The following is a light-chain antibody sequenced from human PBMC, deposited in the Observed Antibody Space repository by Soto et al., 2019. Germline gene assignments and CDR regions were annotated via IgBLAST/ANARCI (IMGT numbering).Light chain of an antibody. J-gene: IGKJ5*01. Sequence: EIVMTQSPVTLSVSPGERATLSCRASQTVTTDLAWYQQKPGQAPRLVIYDASNTATGIPARFSGSGSGTDFTLTISRLEPEDFAVYYCQQYGSPITFGQGTRLEIK. V-gene: IGKV3-20*01. CDR3: QQYGSPIT. CDR1: QTVTTD. CDR2: DAS.